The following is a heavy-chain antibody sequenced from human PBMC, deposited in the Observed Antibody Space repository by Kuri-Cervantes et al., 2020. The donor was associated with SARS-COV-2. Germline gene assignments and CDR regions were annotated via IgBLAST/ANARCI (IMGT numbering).Heavy chain of an antibody. V-gene: IGHV4-39*07. Sequence: GSLRLSCTVSGGSISSGSYYWSWIRQPPGKGLEWIGEINHSGSTNYNPSLKSRVTISVDTSKNQFSLKLSSVTAADTAVYYCARVGGNYYDSYLFDPWGQGTLVTVSS. CDR2: INHSGST. J-gene: IGHJ5*02. CDR3: ARVGGNYYDSYLFDP. D-gene: IGHD3-22*01. CDR1: GGSISSGSYY.